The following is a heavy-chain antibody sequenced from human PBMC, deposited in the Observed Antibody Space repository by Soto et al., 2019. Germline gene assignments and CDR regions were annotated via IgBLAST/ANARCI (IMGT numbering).Heavy chain of an antibody. J-gene: IGHJ4*02. Sequence: QVQLQESGPGLVKPSETLSLTCTVSGGSISSYYWSWIRQPPGKGLEWIGYFYYSGSTNYNPSLKSRVTISIDTSRNQFSLELSSVTAADAAVYFCARGGDGSFAYWGQGFLVTVSS. CDR1: GGSISSYY. CDR2: FYYSGST. V-gene: IGHV4-59*01. CDR3: ARGGDGSFAY. D-gene: IGHD3-16*01.